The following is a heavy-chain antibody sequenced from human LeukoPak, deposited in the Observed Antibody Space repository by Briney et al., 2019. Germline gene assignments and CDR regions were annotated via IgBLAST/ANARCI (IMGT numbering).Heavy chain of an antibody. CDR2: IIPIFGTA. J-gene: IGHJ4*02. Sequence: ASVKVSCKASGYTFTGYYMHWVRQAPGQGLEWMGGIIPIFGTANYAQKFQGRVTVTTDTSTSTVYMQLSSLASEDTAVYYCARFSGYSAPLAYWGQGTLVTVSS. CDR1: GYTFTGYY. CDR3: ARFSGYSAPLAY. D-gene: IGHD3-22*01. V-gene: IGHV1-46*01.